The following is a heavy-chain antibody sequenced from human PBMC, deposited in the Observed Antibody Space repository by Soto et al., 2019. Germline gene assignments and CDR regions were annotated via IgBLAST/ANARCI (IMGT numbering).Heavy chain of an antibody. J-gene: IGHJ6*02. Sequence: QVQLVQSGAAVKKPGSSVKVSCKASGGTFSSYAISWVRQAPGQGLEWMGGIIPIFGTANYAQKFQGRVTITADESTSTAYMELSSLRSEDTAVYYCASYPPRWFGSPGHYYYYGMDVWGQGTTVTVSS. CDR3: ASYPPRWFGSPGHYYYYGMDV. D-gene: IGHD3-10*01. CDR1: GGTFSSYA. V-gene: IGHV1-69*12. CDR2: IIPIFGTA.